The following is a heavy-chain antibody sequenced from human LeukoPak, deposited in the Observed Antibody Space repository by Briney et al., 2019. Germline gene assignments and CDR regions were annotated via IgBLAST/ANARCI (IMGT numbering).Heavy chain of an antibody. Sequence: VISTDGSEIYYGDSXXGRXTISRDKXXXXLYLQVNSLRAXXTAVYYCAKDRRIAVAGPLDYWGQGTPVTVSS. J-gene: IGHJ4*02. D-gene: IGHD6-19*01. V-gene: IGHV3-30*18. CDR3: AKDRRIAVAGPLDY. CDR2: ISTDGSEI.